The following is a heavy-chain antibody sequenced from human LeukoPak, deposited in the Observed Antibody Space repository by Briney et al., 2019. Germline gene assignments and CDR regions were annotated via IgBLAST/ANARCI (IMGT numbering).Heavy chain of an antibody. J-gene: IGHJ6*03. CDR2: ISGSGGST. Sequence: QSGGSLRLSCAASGFTFSSYAMSWVRQAPGKGLEWVSAISGSGGSTYYADSVRGRFTIFRDNSKNTLYLQMNSLRAEDTAVYYCAKLATVGAYYMDVWGKGTTVTVSS. V-gene: IGHV3-23*01. CDR1: GFTFSSYA. D-gene: IGHD1-26*01. CDR3: AKLATVGAYYMDV.